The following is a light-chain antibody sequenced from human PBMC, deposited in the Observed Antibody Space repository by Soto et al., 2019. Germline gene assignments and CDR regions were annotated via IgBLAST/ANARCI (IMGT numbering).Light chain of an antibody. Sequence: DIQMTQSPSSLSASVGDRVTITCRASQSISTYLNWYQQKPGKAPKLLIYAASSLQSGVPSRFSGSGSGTDFSLTISRLQPEDSATYYCQHSYTTPYTFGQGTKLEIK. V-gene: IGKV1-39*01. J-gene: IGKJ2*01. CDR2: AAS. CDR1: QSISTY. CDR3: QHSYTTPYT.